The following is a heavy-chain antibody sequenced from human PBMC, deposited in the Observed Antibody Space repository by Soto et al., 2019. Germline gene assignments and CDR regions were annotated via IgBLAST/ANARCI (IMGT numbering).Heavy chain of an antibody. Sequence: QVQLVQSGAEVKKPGSSVKVSCKTSGGTIRTYVISWVRQAPGQGLEWMGGIIPIFGTPNYAQNFQGRVTITADKSTNTAYMELSSLRSEDTAVYYCARAPQDGSGSYFDYWGQGSLVTVSS. J-gene: IGHJ4*02. CDR3: ARAPQDGSGSYFDY. CDR2: IIPIFGTP. D-gene: IGHD3-10*01. CDR1: GGTIRTYV. V-gene: IGHV1-69*06.